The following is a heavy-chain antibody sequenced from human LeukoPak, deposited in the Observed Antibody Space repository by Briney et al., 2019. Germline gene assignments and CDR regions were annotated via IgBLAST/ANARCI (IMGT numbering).Heavy chain of an antibody. CDR2: ITNNGGST. V-gene: IGHV3-64D*06. Sequence: PGGSLRLSCSASGFTFSSYAMHWVRQSPGKGLQYVSAITNNGGSTYYADSVKGRFTISRDNSKNTLYLQMTSLRAEDTGIYYCAKGGHYSFFDYWGQGTLVTVSS. J-gene: IGHJ4*02. CDR3: AKGGHYSFFDY. CDR1: GFTFSSYA. D-gene: IGHD4-11*01.